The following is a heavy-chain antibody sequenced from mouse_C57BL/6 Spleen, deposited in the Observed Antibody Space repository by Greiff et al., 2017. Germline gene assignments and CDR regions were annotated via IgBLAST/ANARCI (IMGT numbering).Heavy chain of an antibody. CDR2: IWSDGST. J-gene: IGHJ4*01. CDR3: DRRQRLLGAMDD. V-gene: IGHV2-6*03. Sequence: QVQLQQSGPGLVAPSQSLSITCTVSGFSLTSYGVHWVRQPPGKGLEWLVVIWSDGSTTNNSAHKSRLSISKDNSKSQVFLKQISLRTDDTAMYYCDRRQRLLGAMDDWGQGTSVTVSS. CDR1: GFSLTSYG. D-gene: IGHD4-1*01.